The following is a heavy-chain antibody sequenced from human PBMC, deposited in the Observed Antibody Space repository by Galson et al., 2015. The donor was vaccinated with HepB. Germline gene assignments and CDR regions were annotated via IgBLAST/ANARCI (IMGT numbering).Heavy chain of an antibody. D-gene: IGHD6-6*01. J-gene: IGHJ4*02. CDR1: GFTFSSYA. Sequence: SLRLSCAASGFTFSSYALHWVRQAPGEGLEYVSAISNKGDNTYHADSVKGRFTISRDNSKDTLYLQMNSLRPEDTAVYYCVKGPPSMAARLRYFDYWGQGTLVTVSS. CDR3: VKGPPSMAARLRYFDY. V-gene: IGHV3-64D*06. CDR2: ISNKGDNT.